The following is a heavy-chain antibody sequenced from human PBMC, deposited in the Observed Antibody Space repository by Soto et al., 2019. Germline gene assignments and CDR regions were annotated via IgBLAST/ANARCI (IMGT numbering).Heavy chain of an antibody. D-gene: IGHD3-3*01. J-gene: IGHJ4*02. CDR3: AIGPTGVFWSGYYLDY. V-gene: IGHV1-2*04. Sequence: ASVKVSCKASGYTFTGYYMHWVRQAPGQGIEWMGWINPNSGGTKYAQKFQGWVTMTRDTSISTAYMELSRLRSYDTAVYYFAIGPTGVFWSGYYLDYWGQGTLVTVSS. CDR1: GYTFTGYY. CDR2: INPNSGGT.